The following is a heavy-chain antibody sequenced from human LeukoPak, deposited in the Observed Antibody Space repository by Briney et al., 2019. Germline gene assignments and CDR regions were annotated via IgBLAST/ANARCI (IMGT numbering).Heavy chain of an antibody. V-gene: IGHV3-66*01. CDR2: IDSGGST. J-gene: IGHJ4*02. D-gene: IGHD3-22*01. Sequence: GGSLRLSCAASGFTVSSNYMSWVRQAPGKGLEWVSVIDSGGSTYYADSVKGRFTISRDNSKNTLYLQMNSLRAEDTAVYYCGRETYYYDRSGCYIGHWGQGTLVTVSS. CDR3: GRETYYYDRSGCYIGH. CDR1: GFTVSSNY.